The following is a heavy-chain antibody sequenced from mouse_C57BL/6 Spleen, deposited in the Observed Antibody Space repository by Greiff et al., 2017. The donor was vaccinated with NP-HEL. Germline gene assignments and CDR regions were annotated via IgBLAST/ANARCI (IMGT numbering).Heavy chain of an antibody. CDR3: TRHDGYHGAMDY. D-gene: IGHD2-3*01. CDR1: GFTFSDAW. CDR2: IRNKANNHAT. V-gene: IGHV6-6*01. Sequence: EVHLVESGGGLVQPGGSMKLSCAASGFTFSDAWMDWVRQSPEKGLEWVAEIRNKANNHATYYAESVKGRFTISRDDSKSSVYLQMNSLRAEDTGIYYCTRHDGYHGAMDYWGQGTSVTVSS. J-gene: IGHJ4*01.